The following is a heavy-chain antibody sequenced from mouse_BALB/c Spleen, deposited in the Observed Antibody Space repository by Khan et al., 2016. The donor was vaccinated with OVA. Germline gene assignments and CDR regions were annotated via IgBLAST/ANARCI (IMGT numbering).Heavy chain of an antibody. CDR2: IGYSGST. J-gene: IGHJ1*01. V-gene: IGHV3-8*02. CDR1: GDSITSGY. D-gene: IGHD2-1*01. CDR3: ARWGNPRWYFDV. Sequence: EVQLQESGPSLVKPSQTLSLTCSVTGDSITSGYWNWIRKFPGNKVEYMGYIGYSGSTYYNPSLKSRISITRDTSKNQCYLQLNSVTTEDTATYDCARWGNPRWYFDVGGAGTTVTVAS.